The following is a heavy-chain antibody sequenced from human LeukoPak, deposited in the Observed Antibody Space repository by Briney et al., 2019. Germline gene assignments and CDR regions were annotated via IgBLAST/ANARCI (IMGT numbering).Heavy chain of an antibody. CDR1: GASISSSGYY. V-gene: IGHV4-39*02. Sequence: SETLSLTCTVSGASISSSGYYWGWVRQPPGRGLEWIGSMSYSGTTWYNPSLKGRVTISADTWESHLSLKLTSVTAADTAIYYCANRGIYGYFDHWGQGTLVTVSS. J-gene: IGHJ4*02. D-gene: IGHD4-17*01. CDR3: ANRGIYGYFDH. CDR2: MSYSGTT.